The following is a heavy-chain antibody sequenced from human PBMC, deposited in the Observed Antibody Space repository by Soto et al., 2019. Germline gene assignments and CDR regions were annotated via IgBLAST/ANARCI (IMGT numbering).Heavy chain of an antibody. D-gene: IGHD2-8*01. CDR1: GYTFTSYG. J-gene: IGHJ5*02. V-gene: IGHV1-18*01. CDR2: ISAYNGNT. CDR3: VSNDLCTNGVCWWFDP. Sequence: QVQLVQSGAEVKKPGASVKVSCKASGYTFTSYGISWVRQAPGQGLEWMGWISAYNGNTTYAQKLQGRVTMTTDTPTSTAYMELRSVISDDTAVYYCVSNDLCTNGVCWWFDPWGHGTLVPVSS.